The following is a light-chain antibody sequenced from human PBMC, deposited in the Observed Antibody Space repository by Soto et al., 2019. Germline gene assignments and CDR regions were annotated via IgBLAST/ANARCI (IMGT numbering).Light chain of an antibody. V-gene: IGLV1-40*01. CDR3: HSYDSSLSGYV. CDR2: GNT. CDR1: SSNIGAGYD. Sequence: QSVLTQPPSVSGAPGQRVTISCTGSSSNIGAGYDVHWYQQLPGTAPKLLIYGNTNRPSGVPDRFSGSKSGTSASLAITGLQAEDEADDYCHSYDSSLSGYVFGTGTKVTVL. J-gene: IGLJ1*01.